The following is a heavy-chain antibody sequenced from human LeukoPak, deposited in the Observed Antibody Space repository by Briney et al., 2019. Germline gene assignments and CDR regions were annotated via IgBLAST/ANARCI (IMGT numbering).Heavy chain of an antibody. J-gene: IGHJ4*02. D-gene: IGHD6-19*01. CDR3: ARRGYRSGWFDY. CDR1: GYTFTSYG. Sequence: ASVKVSCKASGYTFTSYGISWVRQAPGQGLEWMGWISAYNGNTNYAQKLQGRVTMTTDTSTSTAYKELRSLRSDDTAVYYCARRGYRSGWFDYWGQGTLVTVSS. V-gene: IGHV1-18*01. CDR2: ISAYNGNT.